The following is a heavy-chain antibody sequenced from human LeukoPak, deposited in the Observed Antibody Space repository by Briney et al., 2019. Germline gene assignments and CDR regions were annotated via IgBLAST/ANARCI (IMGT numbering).Heavy chain of an antibody. CDR3: ASILGYCSGGSCFLDY. CDR2: IIPIFGTA. D-gene: IGHD2-15*01. Sequence: SVKVSCKASGGTFSSYAISWVRQAPGQGLEWMGGIIPIFGTANYAQKFQGRVTITADKSTSTAYMELSSLRSEDTAVYYCASILGYCSGGSCFLDYWGQGTLVTASS. CDR1: GGTFSSYA. V-gene: IGHV1-69*06. J-gene: IGHJ4*02.